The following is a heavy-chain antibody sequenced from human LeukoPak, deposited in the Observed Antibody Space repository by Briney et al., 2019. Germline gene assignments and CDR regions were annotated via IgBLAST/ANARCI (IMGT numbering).Heavy chain of an antibody. Sequence: GGSLRLSCAASGFTFSSYAMHWVRQAPGKGLEWVAVISYDGSNKYYADSVKGRFTISRDNSKNTLYLQMNSQRAEDTAVYYCARADYGDYGIDYWSQGTLVTVSS. CDR3: ARADYGDYGIDY. D-gene: IGHD4-17*01. CDR2: ISYDGSNK. V-gene: IGHV3-30*01. CDR1: GFTFSSYA. J-gene: IGHJ4*02.